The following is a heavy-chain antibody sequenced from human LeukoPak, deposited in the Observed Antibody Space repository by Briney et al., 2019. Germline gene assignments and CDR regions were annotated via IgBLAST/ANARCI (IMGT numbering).Heavy chain of an antibody. CDR2: IYYSGSA. Sequence: PSETLSLTCTVSGGSISSYYWSWIRQPPGKGLEWIGYIYYSGSANYNPSLKRRVTISVDTSKNQFSLKLSSVTAADTAVYYCARDYGYGTDYWGQGTLVTVSS. CDR1: GGSISSYY. D-gene: IGHD5-12*01. CDR3: ARDYGYGTDY. J-gene: IGHJ4*02. V-gene: IGHV4-59*01.